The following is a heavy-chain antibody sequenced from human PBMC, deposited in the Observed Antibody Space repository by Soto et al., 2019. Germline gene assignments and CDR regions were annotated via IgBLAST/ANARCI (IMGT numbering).Heavy chain of an antibody. CDR2: IYYSGNT. Sequence: SETLSVTCTVSGDSISSGDYYWSWISQPPGKGLEWIGCIYYSGNTYYNPSLKSRVTISVDTSKNQFSLKLSSVTAADTAVYYCARERSYGVDLWGRRTLVTVSS. D-gene: IGHD4-17*01. CDR3: ARERSYGVDL. CDR1: GDSISSGDYY. V-gene: IGHV4-30-4*01. J-gene: IGHJ2*01.